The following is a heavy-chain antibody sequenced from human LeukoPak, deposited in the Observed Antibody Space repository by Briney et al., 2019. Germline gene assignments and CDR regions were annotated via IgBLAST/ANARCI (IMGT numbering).Heavy chain of an antibody. CDR2: INHSGST. CDR3: ARVRSKDVWRSYGSYYYYYYMDV. V-gene: IGHV4-34*01. J-gene: IGHJ6*03. Sequence: PSETLSLTCGVYGGSFSGYYWSWIRQPPGKGLEWIGEINHSGSTNYTPSLKSRVTISVDTSKNQFSLKLSSVTAADTAVYYCARVRSKDVWRSYGSYYYYYYMDVWGKGTTVAISS. CDR1: GGSFSGYY. D-gene: IGHD3-16*01.